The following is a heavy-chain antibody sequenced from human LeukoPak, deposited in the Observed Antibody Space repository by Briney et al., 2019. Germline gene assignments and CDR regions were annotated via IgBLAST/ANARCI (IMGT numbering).Heavy chain of an antibody. V-gene: IGHV4-39*01. CDR3: ARRHSSSSKALDY. CDR2: IYYSGNT. CDR1: GGSISSSSYY. Sequence: SETLSLTCTVSGGSISSSSYYWGWIRQPPGKGLEWIGSIYYSGNTYYNPSLKSRVTISVDTSKNQFSLKLSSVTAADTAVYYCARRHSSSSKALDYWGQGTLVTVSS. D-gene: IGHD6-6*01. J-gene: IGHJ4*02.